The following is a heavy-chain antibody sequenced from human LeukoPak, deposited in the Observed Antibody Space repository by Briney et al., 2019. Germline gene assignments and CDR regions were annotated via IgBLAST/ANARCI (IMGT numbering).Heavy chain of an antibody. J-gene: IGHJ3*02. V-gene: IGHV4-59*01. CDR1: GGSISSYY. CDR2: IYYSGST. Sequence: SETLSLTCTASGGSISSYYWSWIRQPPGKGLEWIGYIYYSGSTNHNPSLKSRVTISVDTSKNQFSLKLSSVPAAETAVYYCARCPLIGVGAFDIWGQGTMVTVSS. CDR3: ARCPLIGVGAFDI. D-gene: IGHD3-10*01.